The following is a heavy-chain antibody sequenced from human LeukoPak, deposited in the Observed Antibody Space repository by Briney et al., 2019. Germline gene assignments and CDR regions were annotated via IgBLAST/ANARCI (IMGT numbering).Heavy chain of an antibody. V-gene: IGHV3-23*01. CDR3: AKARWLVLPDAFDI. Sequence: PGGSLRLSCAASHFIFSNYAMSWVRQAPGKGLEWVSGISGSAGSTYYADSVKGRFTISRDNSKNTLYLQMNSLRAEDTAVYYCAKARWLVLPDAFDIWGQGRMVTVSS. CDR2: ISGSAGST. J-gene: IGHJ3*02. CDR1: HFIFSNYA. D-gene: IGHD6-19*01.